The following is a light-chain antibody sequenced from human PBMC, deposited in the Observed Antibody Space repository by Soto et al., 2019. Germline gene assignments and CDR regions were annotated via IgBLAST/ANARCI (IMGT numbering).Light chain of an antibody. CDR2: AAS. CDR3: QQSYSTPLT. J-gene: IGKJ4*01. V-gene: IGKV1-39*01. CDR1: PSISSY. Sequence: DSQVTQSPASLSASVGDRITITCRASPSISSYLNWYHQKPGRAPNLLIYAASILQSGVPSRFSGSGSGTDFTLTISSLQPEDFATYYCQQSYSTPLTFGGGTKVDIK.